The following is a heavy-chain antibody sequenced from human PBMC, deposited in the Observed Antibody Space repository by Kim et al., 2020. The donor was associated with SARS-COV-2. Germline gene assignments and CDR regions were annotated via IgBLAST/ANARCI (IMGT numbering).Heavy chain of an antibody. V-gene: IGHV3-49*04. CDR2: IRSKAYGGTT. J-gene: IGHJ4*02. CDR3: TRDDPTAGDFWSGHFDF. CDR1: GFTFGDYA. D-gene: IGHD3-3*01. Sequence: GGSLRLSCTASGFTFGDYAMSWVRQAPGKGLEWVGFIRSKAYGGTTEYAASVKGSFTIPRDDSKSIAYLQMNSLKTGDTAVSYCTRDDPTAGDFWSGHFDFWGQGTLVTVSS.